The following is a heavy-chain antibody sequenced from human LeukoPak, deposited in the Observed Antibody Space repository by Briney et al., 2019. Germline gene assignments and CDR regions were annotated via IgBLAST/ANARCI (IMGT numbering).Heavy chain of an antibody. J-gene: IGHJ4*02. Sequence: GGSLRLSCASSGFSFSSYWMTWVRQAPGRGLEWVANINQVGSQKYYVDSVKGRFTISRDNAKNSLHLQMNSLRVEDTAVYYCVSTGSVLDYWGQGTLVTVSS. CDR2: INQVGSQK. CDR3: VSTGSVLDY. V-gene: IGHV3-7*01. D-gene: IGHD3-10*01. CDR1: GFSFSSYW.